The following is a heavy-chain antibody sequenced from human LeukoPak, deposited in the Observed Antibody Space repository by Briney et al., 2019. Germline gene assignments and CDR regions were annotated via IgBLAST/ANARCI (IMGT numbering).Heavy chain of an antibody. J-gene: IGHJ4*02. CDR2: ISWNSGSI. D-gene: IGHD2-15*01. CDR3: ARARYCSGGSCYFDY. Sequence: GGSLRLSCAASGFTFDDYAMHWVRQAPGKGLEWVSGISWNSGSIGYADSVKGRFTISRDNAKNSLYLQMNSLRAEDMALYYCARARYCSGGSCYFDYWGQGTLVTVSS. V-gene: IGHV3-9*03. CDR1: GFTFDDYA.